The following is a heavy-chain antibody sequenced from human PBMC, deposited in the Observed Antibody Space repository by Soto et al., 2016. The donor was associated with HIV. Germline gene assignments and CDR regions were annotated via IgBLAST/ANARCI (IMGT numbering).Heavy chain of an antibody. V-gene: IGHV1-8*03. CDR3: ARGRRIGGAGQGWFDP. CDR2: MKPNSGNT. D-gene: IGHD2-15*01. Sequence: QVQLVQSGAEVKKSGASVKVSCKTSGYTFTSYDISWVRQAIGQGLEWMGWMKPNSGNTGYAQKFQGRVTITRNTSISTAYMEVSSLRSEDTAVYYCARGRRIGGAGQGWFDPWGQGTLVTVSS. J-gene: IGHJ5*02. CDR1: GYTFTSYD.